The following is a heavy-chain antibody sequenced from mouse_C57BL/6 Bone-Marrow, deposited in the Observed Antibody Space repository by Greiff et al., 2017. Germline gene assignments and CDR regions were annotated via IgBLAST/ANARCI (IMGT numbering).Heavy chain of an antibody. CDR1: GYTFTNYW. Sequence: QVQLQQSGAELVRPGTSVKMSCKASGYTFTNYWIGWAKQRPGHGLEWIGDIYPGGGYTNYNEKFKGKATLTADKSSSTAYMQFSSLTSEDSAIYYCARRGDYYAMDYWGQGTSVTVSS. CDR2: IYPGGGYT. CDR3: ARRGDYYAMDY. J-gene: IGHJ4*01. V-gene: IGHV1-63*01.